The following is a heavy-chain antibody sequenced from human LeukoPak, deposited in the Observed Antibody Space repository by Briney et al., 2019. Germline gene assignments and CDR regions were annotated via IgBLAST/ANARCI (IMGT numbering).Heavy chain of an antibody. D-gene: IGHD1-1*01. V-gene: IGHV1-8*03. CDR3: ATGGYNWNDENWFDP. Sequence: ASVKVSCKASGYTFTSYGISWVRQAPGQGLEWMGWMNPNSGNTGYAQKFQGRVTITRNTSISTAYMELSSLRSEDTAVYYCATGGYNWNDENWFDPWGQGTLVTVSS. J-gene: IGHJ5*02. CDR2: MNPNSGNT. CDR1: GYTFTSYG.